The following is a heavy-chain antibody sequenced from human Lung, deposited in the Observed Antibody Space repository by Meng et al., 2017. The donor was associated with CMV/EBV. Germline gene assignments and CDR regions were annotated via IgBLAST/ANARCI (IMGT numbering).Heavy chain of an antibody. D-gene: IGHD3-3*01. CDR3: ARDPPEDFWSGYYTTGTEY. CDR2: INPNSGGT. V-gene: IGHV1-2*02. CDR1: GYTFTGYY. J-gene: IGHJ4*02. Sequence: ASVKVSCKASGYTFTGYYMHWVRQAPGQGLEWMGWINPNSGGTNYAQKFQGRVTMTRDTSISTAYMELSRLRSDDTAVYYCARDPPEDFWSGYYTTGTEYWGQGTXVTVYS.